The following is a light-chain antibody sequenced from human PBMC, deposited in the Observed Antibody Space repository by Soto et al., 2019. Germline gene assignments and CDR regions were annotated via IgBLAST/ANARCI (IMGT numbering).Light chain of an antibody. Sequence: QSVLTQPPSVSGAPGQTVTISCAGSRSNIGAGFDVHWYQHFPGKVPQLVIYGNTNRPSGIPERFNASKSGNSASLTIAGLQAEDEADFYCQSYDNRLSGSVVFGGGTKVTVL. J-gene: IGLJ2*01. CDR3: QSYDNRLSGSVV. CDR1: RSNIGAGFD. V-gene: IGLV1-40*01. CDR2: GNT.